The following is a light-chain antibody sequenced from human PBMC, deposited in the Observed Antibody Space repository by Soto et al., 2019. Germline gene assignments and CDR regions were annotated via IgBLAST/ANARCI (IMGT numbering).Light chain of an antibody. Sequence: MVLTQSPGTLSVSPGEGATLACRASQSISSSYLAWYQQKPGQAPRLLIYDASNRATGIPTRFSGSGSGTDFTLTISNLEPEDFAVYYCQQHISWPLTFGGGTKVDI. CDR3: QQHISWPLT. J-gene: IGKJ4*01. CDR1: QSISSSY. CDR2: DAS. V-gene: IGKV3D-20*02.